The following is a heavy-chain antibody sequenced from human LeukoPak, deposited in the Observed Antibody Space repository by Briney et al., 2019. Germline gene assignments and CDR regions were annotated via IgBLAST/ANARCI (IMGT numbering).Heavy chain of an antibody. CDR3: AKDLYSSGWCSPWYFDL. D-gene: IGHD6-19*01. V-gene: IGHV3-30*02. CDR1: GFTFSSYG. J-gene: IGHJ2*01. CDR2: IRYDGSNK. Sequence: GGSLRLSCAASGFTFSSYGMHWVRQAPGKGLEWVAFIRYDGSNKHYADSVKGRFTISRDNSKNTLHLQMSSLRAEDTAVYYCAKDLYSSGWCSPWYFDLWGRGILVTVSS.